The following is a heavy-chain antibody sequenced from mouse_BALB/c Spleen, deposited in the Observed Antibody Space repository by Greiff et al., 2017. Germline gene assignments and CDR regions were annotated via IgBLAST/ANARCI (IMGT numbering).Heavy chain of an antibody. CDR2: IAPGSGST. J-gene: IGHJ3*01. V-gene: IGHV1-54*01. CDR3: ARMQGYYGFAY. CDR1: GYAFTNYL. Sequence: VQLQESGAELVRPGTSVKVSCKASGYAFTNYLIEWVKQRPGQGLEWIGRIAPGSGSTYYNEMFKGKATLTVDTSSSTAYIQLSSLSSEDSAVYFCARMQGYYGFAYWGQGTLVTVSA. D-gene: IGHD2-3*01.